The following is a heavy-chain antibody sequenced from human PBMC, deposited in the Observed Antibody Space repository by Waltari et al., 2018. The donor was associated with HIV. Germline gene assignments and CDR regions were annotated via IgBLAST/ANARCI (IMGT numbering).Heavy chain of an antibody. V-gene: IGHV4-34*01. D-gene: IGHD5-12*01. CDR1: GESLSGYY. CDR3: ARPLNSGYDRGWFDP. J-gene: IGHJ5*02. Sequence: QVQLQQWGAGLLKPSETLSLTCAVYGESLSGYYWSWIRQPPGKGLEWIGEINHSGRTNNNPSRKGRVTISIDTSKNQFSLKLTSVTAADTAVYHCARPLNSGYDRGWFDPWGQGTLVTVSS. CDR2: INHSGRT.